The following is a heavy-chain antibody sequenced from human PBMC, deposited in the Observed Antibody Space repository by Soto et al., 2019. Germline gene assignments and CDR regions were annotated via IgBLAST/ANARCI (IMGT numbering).Heavy chain of an antibody. J-gene: IGHJ5*02. CDR3: ARSGLWFGVYNWFDP. CDR2: INAGNGNT. CDR1: GYTFTSYA. D-gene: IGHD3-10*01. Sequence: QVQLVQSGAEEKKPGASVKVSCKASGYTFTSYAMHWVRQAPGQRLEWMGWINAGNGNTKYSQKFQGRVTITRDTSXXTAYMELSSLRSEDTAVYYCARSGLWFGVYNWFDPWGQGTLVTVSS. V-gene: IGHV1-3*05.